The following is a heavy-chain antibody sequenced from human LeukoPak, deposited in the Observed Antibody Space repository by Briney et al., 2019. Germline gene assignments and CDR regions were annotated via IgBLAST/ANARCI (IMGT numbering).Heavy chain of an antibody. D-gene: IGHD7-27*01. J-gene: IGHJ5*02. Sequence: GGSLRLSCAASGFTFSSYGMHWVRQAPGKGLEWVAVIWYDGSNKYSADAVKGRFTISRDNSKNTLYLQMNSMRAEDTAVYYCAKDGALGNPNWFDPWGQGTLVTVSS. CDR2: IWYDGSNK. CDR3: AKDGALGNPNWFDP. V-gene: IGHV3-33*06. CDR1: GFTFSSYG.